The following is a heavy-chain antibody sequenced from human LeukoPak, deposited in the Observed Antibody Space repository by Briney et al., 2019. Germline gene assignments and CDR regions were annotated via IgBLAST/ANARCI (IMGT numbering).Heavy chain of an antibody. Sequence: GGSLRLSCAASGLILSDYFLDWVRQAPGKGLEWVANIKDDGSEKYYVDSVKGRFTISRDDAKNSLYLQMNSLRAEDTAVYYCARARDSSWDYWGQGTLVTVSS. D-gene: IGHD6-13*01. J-gene: IGHJ4*02. CDR2: IKDDGSEK. CDR3: ARARDSSWDY. V-gene: IGHV3-7*03. CDR1: GLILSDYF.